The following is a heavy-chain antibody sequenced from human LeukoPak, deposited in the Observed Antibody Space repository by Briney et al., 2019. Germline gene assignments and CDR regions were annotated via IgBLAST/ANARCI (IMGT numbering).Heavy chain of an antibody. CDR2: IYPADSNT. J-gene: IGHJ4*02. CDR1: GYSFTNYW. Sequence: GESLKISCKGSGYSFTNYWIGWVRQMPGKGLEWMGNIYPADSNTKYSPSFQGQVTISADKSITTAYLQWSSLRASDTAMYYCARRHKRGAYSYGVDYWGQGTLVTVSS. V-gene: IGHV5-51*01. CDR3: ARRHKRGAYSYGVDY. D-gene: IGHD5-18*01.